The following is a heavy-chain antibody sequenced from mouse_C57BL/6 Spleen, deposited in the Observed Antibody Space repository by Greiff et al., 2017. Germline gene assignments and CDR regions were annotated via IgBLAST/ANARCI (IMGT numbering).Heavy chain of an antibody. CDR3: ARGGIYYDYAYFDY. CDR2: INYDGSST. J-gene: IGHJ2*01. D-gene: IGHD2-4*01. V-gene: IGHV5-16*01. CDR1: GFTFSDYY. Sequence: EVKLMESEGGLVQPGSSMKLSCTASGFTFSDYYMAWVRQVPEKGLEWVANINYDGSSTYYLDSLKSRFIISRDNAKNILYLQMSSLKSEDTATYYCARGGIYYDYAYFDYWGQGTTLTVSS.